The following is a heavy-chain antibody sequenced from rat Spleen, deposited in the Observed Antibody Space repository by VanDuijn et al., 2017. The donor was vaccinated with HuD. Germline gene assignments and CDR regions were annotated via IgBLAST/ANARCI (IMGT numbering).Heavy chain of an antibody. V-gene: IGHV2S12*01. J-gene: IGHJ2*01. CDR2: ISSGGST. Sequence: QVQLKESGPGLVQPSQTLSLTCTVSGFSLTSTGVSWVRQPPGKGLEWIAAISSGGSTYYNSALKSRLSISRDTSKSQVFLKMNSLQTEDTAIYFCTREASGYDYFDYWGQGVMVTVSS. D-gene: IGHD4-3*01. CDR1: GFSLTSTG. CDR3: TREASGYDYFDY.